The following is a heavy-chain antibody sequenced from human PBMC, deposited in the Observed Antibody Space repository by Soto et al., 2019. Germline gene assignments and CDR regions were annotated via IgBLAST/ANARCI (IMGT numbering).Heavy chain of an antibody. D-gene: IGHD3-22*01. CDR1: GYTFTSYG. V-gene: IGHV1-18*01. Sequence: ASVKVSCKASGYTFTSYGISWVRQAPGQGLEWVGWISAHNGDTRYAQDLQGRITMTTDTFTNTAYMELTSLTSDDTAVYYCARDWSRYYDSSGLMWFYWGQGTLVTVSS. CDR2: ISAHNGDT. J-gene: IGHJ4*02. CDR3: ARDWSRYYDSSGLMWFY.